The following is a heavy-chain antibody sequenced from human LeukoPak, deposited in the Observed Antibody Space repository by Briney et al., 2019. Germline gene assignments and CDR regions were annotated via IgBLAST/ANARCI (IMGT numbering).Heavy chain of an antibody. CDR3: AREGGGLGYFDS. D-gene: IGHD3-16*01. Sequence: ASVKVSCKATGYTFTRHYIHWIRQAPGQGLEWMGIINPSDGSTNYAQKSQGRVTMTTDTSTSTVYMDLSGLRSEDTAVYYCAREGGGLGYFDSWGQGTLVTVSS. CDR2: INPSDGST. V-gene: IGHV1-46*01. CDR1: GYTFTRHY. J-gene: IGHJ4*02.